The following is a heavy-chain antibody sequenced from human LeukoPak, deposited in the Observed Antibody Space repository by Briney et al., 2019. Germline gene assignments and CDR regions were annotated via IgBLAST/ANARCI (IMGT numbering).Heavy chain of an antibody. CDR3: ASGPYSSSWYY. Sequence: PSETLSLTCTVSGGSISSYYWSWLRQPPGKGLEWIGYIYYSGSTNYNPSLKSRVTISVDTSKNQFSLRLSSVTAADTAVYYCASGPYSSSWYYWGQGTLVTVSS. D-gene: IGHD6-13*01. CDR1: GGSISSYY. CDR2: IYYSGST. J-gene: IGHJ4*02. V-gene: IGHV4-59*01.